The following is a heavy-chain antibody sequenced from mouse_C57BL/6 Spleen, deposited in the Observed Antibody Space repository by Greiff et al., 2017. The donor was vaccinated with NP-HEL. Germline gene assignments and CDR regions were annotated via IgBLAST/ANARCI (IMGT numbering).Heavy chain of an antibody. Sequence: EVKVVESGGGLVKPGGSLKLSCAASGFTFSSYAMSWVRQTPEKRLEWVATISDGGSYTYYPDNVKGRFTISRDNAKNNLYLQMSHLKSEDTAMYYCAREEGSSYDAMDYWGQGTSVTVSS. J-gene: IGHJ4*01. V-gene: IGHV5-4*01. CDR3: AREEGSSYDAMDY. D-gene: IGHD1-1*01. CDR1: GFTFSSYA. CDR2: ISDGGSYT.